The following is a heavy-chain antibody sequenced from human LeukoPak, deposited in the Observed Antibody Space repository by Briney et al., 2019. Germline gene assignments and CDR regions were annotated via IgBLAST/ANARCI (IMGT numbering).Heavy chain of an antibody. D-gene: IGHD2-2*01. V-gene: IGHV1-69*01. CDR3: ARAPSVVVPAATSPKDYYYYMDV. CDR2: IIPIFGTA. CDR1: GGTFSSYA. J-gene: IGHJ6*03. Sequence: SVKVSCKASGGTFSSYAISWVRQAPGQGLEWMGGIIPIFGTANYAQKFQGRVTITADESTSTAYMELSSLRSEDTAVYHCARAPSVVVPAATSPKDYYYYMDVWGKGTTVTVSS.